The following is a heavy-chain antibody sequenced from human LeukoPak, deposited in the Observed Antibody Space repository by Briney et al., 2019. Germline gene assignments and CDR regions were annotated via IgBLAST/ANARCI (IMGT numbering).Heavy chain of an antibody. Sequence: SETLSLTCTVSGASISSGSYYWSWIRQPAGKGLEWIGRVYTSGSTNYNPSLKSRVNISLDTPKNQFSLKLISVTAADTAVYFCARLQWLSTPFFDYWGQGTLVTVSS. J-gene: IGHJ4*02. CDR3: ARLQWLSTPFFDY. D-gene: IGHD6-19*01. CDR2: VYTSGST. CDR1: GASISSGSYY. V-gene: IGHV4-61*02.